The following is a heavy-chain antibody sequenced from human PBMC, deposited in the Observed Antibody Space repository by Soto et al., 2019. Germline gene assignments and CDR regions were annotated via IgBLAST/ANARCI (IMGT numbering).Heavy chain of an antibody. CDR1: GGSISSGGYY. CDR2: IYYSGST. D-gene: IGHD1-26*01. V-gene: IGHV4-31*03. J-gene: IGHJ6*02. CDR3: ARDLLGASYYYYGMDF. Sequence: SETLSLTCTVSGGSISSGGYYWSWIRQHPGKGLEWIGYIYYSGSTYYNPSLKSRVTISVDTSKNQFSLKLSSVTAADTAVYYCARDLLGASYYYYGMDFWGQGTTVTVSS.